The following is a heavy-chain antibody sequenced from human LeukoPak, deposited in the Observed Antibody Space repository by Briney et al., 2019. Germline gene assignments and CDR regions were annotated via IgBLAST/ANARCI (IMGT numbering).Heavy chain of an antibody. CDR2: IRSKANSYAT. D-gene: IGHD2-2*03. V-gene: IGHV3-73*01. J-gene: IGHJ4*02. CDR1: GFTFSGSA. Sequence: GGSLRLSCAASGFTFSGSAMHWVRQASGKGLEWVGRIRSKANSYATAYAASVKGRFTTSRDDSKNTAYLQMNSLKTEDTAVYYCTSGYCSSTSCFDYWGQGTLVTVSS. CDR3: TSGYCSSTSCFDY.